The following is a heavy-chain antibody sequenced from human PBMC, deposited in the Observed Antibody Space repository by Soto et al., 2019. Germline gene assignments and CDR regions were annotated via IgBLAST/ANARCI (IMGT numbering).Heavy chain of an antibody. D-gene: IGHD2-15*01. V-gene: IGHV1-18*01. Sequence: ASVKVSCKASGYTFTSYGISWVRQAPGQGLEWMGWISAYNGNTNYAQKLQGRVTMTTDTSTSTAYMELRSLRSDDTAVYYCARDRPPPPPRYCSGGSCPDAYYGMDVWGQGTTVTVSS. CDR3: ARDRPPPPPRYCSGGSCPDAYYGMDV. CDR1: GYTFTSYG. J-gene: IGHJ6*02. CDR2: ISAYNGNT.